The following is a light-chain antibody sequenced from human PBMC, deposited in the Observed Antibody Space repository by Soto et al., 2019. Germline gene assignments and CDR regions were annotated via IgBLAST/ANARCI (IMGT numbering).Light chain of an antibody. J-gene: IGKJ4*01. Sequence: ENVLTQSPATLSLSPGERATLSCRASQSVSNYLAWYQQRPNQAPRLLIFDAIRRAAGIPDRFSGSGSGTDFTLTISRLEPEDFAVYFCQYFGTSPVIVFGGGTKVDMK. CDR3: QYFGTSPVIV. CDR2: DAI. CDR1: QSVSNY. V-gene: IGKV3-11*01.